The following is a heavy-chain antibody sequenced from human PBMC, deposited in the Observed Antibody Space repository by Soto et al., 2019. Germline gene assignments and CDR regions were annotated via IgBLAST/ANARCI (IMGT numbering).Heavy chain of an antibody. Sequence: EVQLVESGGGLVQPGRSLRLSCGASGFTFDDYAMHWVRQAPGKGLEWVSGISWNSGTIGYADSVKGRFTISRDDAKNSLDLQMNSLRAEDTALYYCGKDMGYRWNGLNGMDVWGEGTTVTVSS. D-gene: IGHD1-1*01. CDR2: ISWNSGTI. V-gene: IGHV3-9*01. J-gene: IGHJ6*04. CDR1: GFTFDDYA. CDR3: GKDMGYRWNGLNGMDV.